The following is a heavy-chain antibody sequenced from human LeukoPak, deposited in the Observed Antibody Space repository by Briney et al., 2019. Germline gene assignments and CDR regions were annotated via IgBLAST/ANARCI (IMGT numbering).Heavy chain of an antibody. D-gene: IGHD2-2*01. CDR2: IYSSGST. CDR3: ARGQYHLLYWYFDL. CDR1: GGSISSYY. V-gene: IGHV4-4*07. J-gene: IGHJ2*01. Sequence: SETLSLTCTVSGGSISSYYWSWIRQPAGKGLEWIGRIYSSGSTNYNPSLKSRVTMSVDTSKNQFSLKLSSVDTAVYYCARGQYHLLYWYFDLWGRGTLVTVSS.